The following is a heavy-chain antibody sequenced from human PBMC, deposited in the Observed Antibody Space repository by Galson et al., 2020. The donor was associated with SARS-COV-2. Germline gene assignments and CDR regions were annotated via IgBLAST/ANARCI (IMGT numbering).Heavy chain of an antibody. J-gene: IGHJ4*02. V-gene: IGHV3-23*01. CDR3: AKDFCSGSSCYGRLFDS. CDR2: IRSSSSNT. Sequence: GESLKISCAASGFTFSSHAMSWVRQAPGKGLEWVANIRSSSSNTDYADSVKGRFTVSRDNSKNTLYLQMDSLRAEDTAVYYCAKDFCSGSSCYGRLFDSWGQGTLVTVSS. CDR1: GFTFSSHA. D-gene: IGHD2-2*01.